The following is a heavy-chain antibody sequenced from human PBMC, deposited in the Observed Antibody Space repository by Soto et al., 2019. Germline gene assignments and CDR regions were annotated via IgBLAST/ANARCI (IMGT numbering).Heavy chain of an antibody. Sequence: GGSLRLSWAASGSTFSGYAIRWLSQTPGKGLELVSLSGESGTPTYSADSVKGRFTISRDNSGNTLFLEMYSLRAEDTAVYYCARYIPGVRYYGMDVWGQGTTVTVSS. CDR3: ARYIPGVRYYGMDV. V-gene: IGHV3-23*01. J-gene: IGHJ6*02. CDR1: GSTFSGYA. CDR2: SGESGTPT. D-gene: IGHD2-2*01.